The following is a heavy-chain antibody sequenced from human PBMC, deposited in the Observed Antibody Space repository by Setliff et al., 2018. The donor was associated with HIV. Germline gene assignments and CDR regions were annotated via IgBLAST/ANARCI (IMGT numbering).Heavy chain of an antibody. D-gene: IGHD2-21*01. J-gene: IGHJ3*02. Sequence: PGESLKISCKGFGYKFTDYWIGWVRQMPGRGLEWMGIIYPGDSHTRYSPSFQGQVTISADKSVNTAYLQWSSLKASDTAMYYCARPLWSQSSDAFSIWGQGTMVTVSS. CDR3: ARPLWSQSSDAFSI. V-gene: IGHV5-51*01. CDR1: GYKFTDYW. CDR2: IYPGDSHT.